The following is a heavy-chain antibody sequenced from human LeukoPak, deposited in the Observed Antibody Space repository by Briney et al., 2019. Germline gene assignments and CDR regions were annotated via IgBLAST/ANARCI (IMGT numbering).Heavy chain of an antibody. J-gene: IGHJ4*02. Sequence: PSETLSLTCTVSGYSISSGYYWGWIRQPPGKGLEWIGSIYHSGSTYYNPSLKSRVTISVDTSKNQFSLKLSSVTAADTAVYYCARTQGYCTNGVCPENEYWGQGTLVTVSS. CDR2: IYHSGST. CDR1: GYSISSGYY. CDR3: ARTQGYCTNGVCPENEY. V-gene: IGHV4-38-2*02. D-gene: IGHD2-8*01.